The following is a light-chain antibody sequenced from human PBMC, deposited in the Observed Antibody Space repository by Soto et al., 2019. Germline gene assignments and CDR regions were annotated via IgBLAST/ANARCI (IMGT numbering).Light chain of an antibody. CDR1: QSISRW. J-gene: IGKJ1*01. CDR3: QQYNSFSPAWT. CDR2: DAS. Sequence: DIQRTQSPSTLSASGCDRVTICCRSVQSISRWLAWYQQNPGKVPKLLIYDASTLESGVPSRFSGTGSGTEFTLTISSLQPDDFATYYCQQYNSFSPAWTFGQGTKVDIK. V-gene: IGKV1-5*01.